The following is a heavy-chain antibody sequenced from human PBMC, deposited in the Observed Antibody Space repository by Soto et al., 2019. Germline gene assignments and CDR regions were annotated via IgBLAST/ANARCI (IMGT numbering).Heavy chain of an antibody. CDR1: GYTFTGYY. V-gene: IGHV1-2*04. CDR3: ARESPGIAVAGTGAFDI. J-gene: IGHJ3*02. Sequence: ASVKVSCKASGYTFTGYYMHWVRQAPGQGLEWMGWINPNSGGTNYAQKFQGWVTMTRDTSISTAYMELSRLRSDDTAVYYCARESPGIAVAGTGAFDIWGQGTMVTVSS. CDR2: INPNSGGT. D-gene: IGHD6-19*01.